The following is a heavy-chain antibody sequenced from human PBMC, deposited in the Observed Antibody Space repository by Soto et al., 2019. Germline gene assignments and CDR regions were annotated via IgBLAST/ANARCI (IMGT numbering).Heavy chain of an antibody. CDR1: GGSISSGGYY. CDR2: IYYSGFT. Sequence: SETLSLTCTVSGGSISSGGYYWSWIRQHPGKGLEWIGYIYYSGFTYHNPSLKGRVTISVDTSKNQFSLKLSSVTAADTAVYYCARRYGWAFDIWGQGALVTVSS. CDR3: ARRYGWAFDI. D-gene: IGHD3-16*01. J-gene: IGHJ4*02. V-gene: IGHV4-31*03.